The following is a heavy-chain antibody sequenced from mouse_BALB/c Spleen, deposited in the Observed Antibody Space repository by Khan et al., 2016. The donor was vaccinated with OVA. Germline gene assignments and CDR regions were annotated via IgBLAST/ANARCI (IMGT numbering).Heavy chain of an antibody. CDR3: ARTDYYGSSYYFDY. J-gene: IGHJ2*01. Sequence: EVELVESGPELVKPGASVKVSCKASGYSFTDYNMFWVKQSPGKGLEWIGYIDPYNGGTSYNQKFRGKATLTVDTSSSTAFMHLSSLTSEDSAVFYCARTDYYGSSYYFDYWGQGTTLTVSS. V-gene: IGHV1S135*01. CDR1: GYSFTDYN. D-gene: IGHD1-1*01. CDR2: IDPYNGGT.